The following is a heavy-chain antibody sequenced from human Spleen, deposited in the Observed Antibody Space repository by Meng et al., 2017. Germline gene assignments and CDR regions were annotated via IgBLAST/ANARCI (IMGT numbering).Heavy chain of an antibody. CDR2: ICNSGST. V-gene: IGHV4-30-4*01. CDR3: ARGMWIAVAGTAKIDY. D-gene: IGHD6-19*01. Sequence: QVQLQEWGPGLAKPSQTLSLTCTVPGCSISSGDYCWCWIRQPPGEGLECIGYICNSGSTYYSPSLKSRVTISVDTSTNQFSLRLNSVTAADTAVYYCARGMWIAVAGTAKIDYWGQGTLVTVSS. CDR1: GCSISSGDYC. J-gene: IGHJ4*02.